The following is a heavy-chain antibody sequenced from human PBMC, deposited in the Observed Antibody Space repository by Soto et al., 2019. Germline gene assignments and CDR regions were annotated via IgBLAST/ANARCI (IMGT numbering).Heavy chain of an antibody. CDR2: IYHSGST. J-gene: IGHJ4*02. CDR3: ARVHTYGWFGAGYLAD. D-gene: IGHD3-10*01. Sequence: QLQLQESGSGLVKPSQTLSLTCAVSGGSISSGGYSWSWIRQPPGKGLEWIGYIYHSGSTYYNPSLKSRVTISVDRSKNQFSLKLSSVTAADTAVYYCARVHTYGWFGAGYLADWGQGTLVTVSS. V-gene: IGHV4-30-2*01. CDR1: GGSISSGGYS.